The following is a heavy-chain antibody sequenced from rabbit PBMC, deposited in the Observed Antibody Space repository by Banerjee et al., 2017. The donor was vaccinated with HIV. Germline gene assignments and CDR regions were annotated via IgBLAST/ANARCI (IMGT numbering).Heavy chain of an antibody. Sequence: QQQLEESGGGLVKPGGTLTLTCKASGSDFSSYYYMCWVRQAPGKGLEWIACIYAGSSGSTYYASWAKGRFTISKTSSTTVTLQMTSLTAADTATYFCAREEWLNIFFNLWGQGTLVTVS. CDR2: IYAGSSGST. CDR3: AREEWLNIFFNL. CDR1: GSDFSSYYY. V-gene: IGHV1S45*01. J-gene: IGHJ4*01. D-gene: IGHD4-1*01.